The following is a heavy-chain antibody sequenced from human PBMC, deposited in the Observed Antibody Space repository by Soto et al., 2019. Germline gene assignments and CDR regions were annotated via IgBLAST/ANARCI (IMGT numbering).Heavy chain of an antibody. Sequence: DVELLESGGGLVQPGGSLRLSCAASGFTFSNYEMNWVRQAPGKGLEWLAYISTSGSPIYYADSVKGRFTIPRDDAKNSLYLQMNNLRAEDTAVYYCARESLRFLEWSFDYWGQGTLVTVSS. D-gene: IGHD3-3*01. V-gene: IGHV3-48*03. CDR2: ISTSGSPI. CDR3: ARESLRFLEWSFDY. CDR1: GFTFSNYE. J-gene: IGHJ4*02.